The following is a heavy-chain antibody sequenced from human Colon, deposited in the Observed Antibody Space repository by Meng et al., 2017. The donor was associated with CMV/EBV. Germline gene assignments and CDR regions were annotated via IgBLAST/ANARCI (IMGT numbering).Heavy chain of an antibody. V-gene: IGHV3-30*04. J-gene: IGHJ2*01. D-gene: IGHD3-22*01. CDR3: ARDQYYFDSRGYSSAGHYFDL. Sequence: PIFWVRQAPGRGLEWVAVASFDGRTKQYADSVRGRFTISGDYFNNTVYLQMNGLRTEDTAMYYCARDQYYFDSRGYSSAGHYFDLWGRGTLVTVSS. CDR1: P. CDR2: ASFDGRTK.